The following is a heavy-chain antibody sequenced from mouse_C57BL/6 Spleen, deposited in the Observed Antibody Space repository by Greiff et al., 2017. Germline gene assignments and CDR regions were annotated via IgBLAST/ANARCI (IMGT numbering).Heavy chain of an antibody. CDR1: GYTFTSYT. CDR2: INPSSGYT. J-gene: IGHJ3*01. V-gene: IGHV1-4*01. Sequence: QVQLQQSGAELARPGASVKMSCKASGYTFTSYTMHWVKQRPGQGLEWIGYINPSSGYTKYNQKFKDKATLTADKSSSTAYMQLSSLTAEDSAVYYCARWEYDYEPWFAYWGQGTLVTVSA. D-gene: IGHD2-4*01. CDR3: ARWEYDYEPWFAY.